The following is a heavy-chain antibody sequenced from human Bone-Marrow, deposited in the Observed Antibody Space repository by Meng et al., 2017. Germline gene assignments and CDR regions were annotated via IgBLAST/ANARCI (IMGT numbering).Heavy chain of an antibody. CDR1: GGSISSGGYY. V-gene: IGHV4-31*03. D-gene: IGHD1-20*01. CDR3: ERQLYRLTGNDAFDI. CDR2: IYYSEST. J-gene: IGHJ3*02. Sequence: SETLSLTCTVSGGSISSGGYYWSWIRQHPGKGLEWIGYIYYSESTYYNPSLKSRVTMSVDTSKNQFSLRLSSVTAADTAVYYCERQLYRLTGNDAFDIWGQGTMVTVSS.